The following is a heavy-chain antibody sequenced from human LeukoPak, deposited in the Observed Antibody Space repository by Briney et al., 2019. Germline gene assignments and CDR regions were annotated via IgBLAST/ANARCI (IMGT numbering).Heavy chain of an antibody. Sequence: GGSLRPSCAASGFTFSSYAMSWVRQAPGKGLEWVSAISGSGGSTYYADSVKGRFTVSRDNSRNTLYLQMNSLRAEDTAVYYCAKWATVTTPVRWFDPWGQGTLVTVSS. J-gene: IGHJ5*02. CDR1: GFTFSSYA. CDR3: AKWATVTTPVRWFDP. CDR2: ISGSGGST. V-gene: IGHV3-23*01. D-gene: IGHD4-17*01.